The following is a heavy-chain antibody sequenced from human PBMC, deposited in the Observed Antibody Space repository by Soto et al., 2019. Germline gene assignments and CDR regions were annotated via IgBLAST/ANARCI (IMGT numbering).Heavy chain of an antibody. D-gene: IGHD3-22*01. CDR3: ARKIDYYDSSGYYPLFDY. CDR2: ISGSGGST. J-gene: IGHJ4*02. V-gene: IGHV3-23*01. CDR1: GFTFSSYA. Sequence: GGSLRLSCAASGFTFSSYAMSWVRQAPGKGLEWVSAISGSGGSTYYADSVKGRFTISRDNSKNTLYLQMNSLRAEDTAVYYCARKIDYYDSSGYYPLFDYWGQGTLVTSPQ.